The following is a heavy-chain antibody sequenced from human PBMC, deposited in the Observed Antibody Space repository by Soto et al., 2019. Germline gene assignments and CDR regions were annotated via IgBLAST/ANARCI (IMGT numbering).Heavy chain of an antibody. CDR2: ISYDGSNK. Sequence: GSLRLSCAASVFTFSSYGMHWVRQAPGKGLEWVAVISYDGSNKYYADSVKGRFTISRDNSKNTLYLQMNSLRAEDTAVYYCAKDRSQLGYYYDSGGYYSDYWGQGTLVTVSS. CDR3: AKDRSQLGYYYDSGGYYSDY. CDR1: VFTFSSYG. J-gene: IGHJ4*02. V-gene: IGHV3-30*18. D-gene: IGHD3-22*01.